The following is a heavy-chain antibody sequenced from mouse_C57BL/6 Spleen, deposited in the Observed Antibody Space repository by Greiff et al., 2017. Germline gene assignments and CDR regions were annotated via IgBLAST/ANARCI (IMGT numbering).Heavy chain of an antibody. J-gene: IGHJ3*01. CDR3: ARLSSYVSFAY. CDR2: IRNKANGYTT. V-gene: IGHV7-3*01. Sequence: EVMLVESGGGLVQPGGSLSLSCAASGFTFTDYYMSWVRQPPGKALEWLGFIRNKANGYTTEYSASVKGRFTISRDNSQSILYLQMNALRAEDSATYYCARLSSYVSFAYWGQGTLVTVSA. CDR1: GFTFTDYY. D-gene: IGHD1-1*01.